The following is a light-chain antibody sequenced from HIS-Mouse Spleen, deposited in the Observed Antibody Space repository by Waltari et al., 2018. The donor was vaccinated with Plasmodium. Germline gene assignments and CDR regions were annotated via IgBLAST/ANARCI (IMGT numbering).Light chain of an antibody. CDR3: SSYTSSSTVV. J-gene: IGLJ2*01. Sequence: QSALTQPASVSGSPGQSITISCTGPSSDVGGYNYVYWYPQHPGKAPKLMIYDVSNRPSGVSNRFSGSKSGNTASLTISGLQAEDEADYYCSSYTSSSTVVFGGGTKLTVL. CDR2: DVS. V-gene: IGLV2-14*03. CDR1: SSDVGGYNY.